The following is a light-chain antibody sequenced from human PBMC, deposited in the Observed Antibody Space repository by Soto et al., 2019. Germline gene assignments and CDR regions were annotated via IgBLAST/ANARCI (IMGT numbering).Light chain of an antibody. J-gene: IGLJ2*01. CDR3: SSYTGSSTIVV. CDR1: SSDVGAYDF. CDR2: EVT. Sequence: QSVLTQPASVSGSPGQSITISCTGTSSDVGAYDFVSWYQQHPGKAPKLVIYEVTNRPSGVSNRFSASKSGNTAALTISWLQAEDEADYYCSSYTGSSTIVVFGGGTKLTVL. V-gene: IGLV2-14*01.